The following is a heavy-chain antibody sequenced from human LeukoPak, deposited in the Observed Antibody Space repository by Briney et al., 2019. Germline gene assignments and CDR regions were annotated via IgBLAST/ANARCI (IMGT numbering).Heavy chain of an antibody. CDR2: IYTSGST. CDR3: AREDEQQLVYSGAYYYYYYMDV. Sequence: SETLSLTCTVSGGSISSYYWSWIRQPAGKGLEWIGRIYTSGSTNYNPSLKSRVTMSVDTSKNQFSLKLSSVTAADTAVYYCAREDEQQLVYSGAYYYYYYMDVWGQGTTVTVSS. CDR1: GGSISSYY. V-gene: IGHV4-4*07. J-gene: IGHJ6*03. D-gene: IGHD6-13*01.